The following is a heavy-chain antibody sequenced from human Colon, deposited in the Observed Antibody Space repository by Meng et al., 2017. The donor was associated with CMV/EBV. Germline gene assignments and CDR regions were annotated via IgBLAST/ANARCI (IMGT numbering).Heavy chain of an antibody. J-gene: IGHJ6*02. Sequence: GESLKIFCAASRFTFSSYEMHWVRQAPGKGLEWVSHISNSGNTIDYADSVKGRFTISRDNAKDSLYLQMNSLRAEDTAVYYCARGRLAAAANRYYYYGVDVWGQGTTVTVSS. CDR2: ISNSGNTI. CDR1: RFTFSSYE. V-gene: IGHV3-48*03. CDR3: ARGRLAAAANRYYYYGVDV. D-gene: IGHD6-13*01.